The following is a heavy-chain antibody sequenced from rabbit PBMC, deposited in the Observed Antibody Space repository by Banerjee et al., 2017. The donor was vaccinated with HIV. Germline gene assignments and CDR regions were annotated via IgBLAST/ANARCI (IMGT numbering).Heavy chain of an antibody. CDR3: ARGSGGSAGIAPYDMDL. Sequence: QEQLEESGGDLVKPEGSLALTCKASGFDFSSSYYMCWVRQAPGKGLEWIACIYAGSSGSTYYASWAKGRFTISKPSSTTVTLQMTSLTAADTATYFCARGSGGSAGIAPYDMDLWGPGTLVTVS. J-gene: IGHJ6*01. D-gene: IGHD7-1*01. V-gene: IGHV1S45*01. CDR2: IYAGSSGST. CDR1: GFDFSSSYY.